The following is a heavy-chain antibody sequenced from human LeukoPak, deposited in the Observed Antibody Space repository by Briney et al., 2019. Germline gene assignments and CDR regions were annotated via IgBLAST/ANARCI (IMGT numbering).Heavy chain of an antibody. D-gene: IGHD6-13*01. Sequence: GGSLRLSCAASGFTFSIHAMSWVRQAPGKGLEWVSAISGSGGSTYYADSVKGRFTISRDNSKNTLYLQMNSLRAEDTAVYYCAKHRRAGIAAAGKGYYFDYWGQGTLVTVSS. CDR3: AKHRRAGIAAAGKGYYFDY. CDR1: GFTFSIHA. J-gene: IGHJ4*02. V-gene: IGHV3-23*01. CDR2: ISGSGGST.